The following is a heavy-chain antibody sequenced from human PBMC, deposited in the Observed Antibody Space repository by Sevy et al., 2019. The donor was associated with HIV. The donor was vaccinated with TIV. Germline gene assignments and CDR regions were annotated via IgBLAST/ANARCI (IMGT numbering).Heavy chain of an antibody. CDR2: MNPNSGNT. V-gene: IGHV1-8*01. CDR3: ARGADVVVTASAFDI. J-gene: IGHJ3*02. Sequence: ASVKVSCKASGYTFTSYDINWVRQATGQGLEWMGWMNPNSGNTGYAQKFQGRDTMTRNTSISTAYMELSSLRSEDTAVYYCARGADVVVTASAFDIWGQGTMVTVSS. D-gene: IGHD2-21*02. CDR1: GYTFTSYD.